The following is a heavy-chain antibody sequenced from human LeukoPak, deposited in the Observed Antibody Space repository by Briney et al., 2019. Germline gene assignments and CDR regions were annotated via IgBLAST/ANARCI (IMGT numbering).Heavy chain of an antibody. V-gene: IGHV1-69*13. J-gene: IGHJ4*02. Sequence: ASVKVSCKASGGVFSSYSINWVRQAPGQGLEWMGGIIPVFGTTNYAQKFQGRVTLNADESTSTAYMELSSLRSEDTAVYFCARESLPSRSGYYWGQGTLVTVSS. CDR1: GGVFSSYS. CDR2: IIPVFGTT. CDR3: ARESLPSRSGYY. D-gene: IGHD6-19*01.